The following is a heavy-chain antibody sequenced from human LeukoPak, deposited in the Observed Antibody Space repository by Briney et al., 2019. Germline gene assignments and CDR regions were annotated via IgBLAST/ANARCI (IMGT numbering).Heavy chain of an antibody. Sequence: SETLSLTCTVSGGSISSYYWSWIRQPPGKGLEWIGYIYYSGSTNYNPSLKSRVTISVDTSKNQFSLKLSSVTAADTAVYYCARVKYYYDSSGYYYVGGYFDYWGQGTLVTVSS. V-gene: IGHV4-59*08. CDR3: ARVKYYYDSSGYYYVGGYFDY. CDR1: GGSISSYY. J-gene: IGHJ4*02. CDR2: IYYSGST. D-gene: IGHD3-22*01.